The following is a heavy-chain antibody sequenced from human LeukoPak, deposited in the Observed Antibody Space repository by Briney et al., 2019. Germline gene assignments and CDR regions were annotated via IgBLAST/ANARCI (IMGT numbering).Heavy chain of an antibody. V-gene: IGHV1-46*01. J-gene: IGHJ5*02. D-gene: IGHD2-2*01. Sequence: ASVKVSCKASGGTFSSYAISWVRQAPGQGLEWIGIINPSGGSTSYAQKFQGRVTMTRDTSTSTVYMELSSLRSEDTAEYYCARAGCSSTSCYGTIRFDPWGQGTLITVSS. CDR3: ARAGCSSTSCYGTIRFDP. CDR1: GGTFSSYA. CDR2: INPSGGST.